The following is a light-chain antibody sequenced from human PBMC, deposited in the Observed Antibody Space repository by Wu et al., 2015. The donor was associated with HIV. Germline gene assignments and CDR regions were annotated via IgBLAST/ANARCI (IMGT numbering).Light chain of an antibody. CDR2: DAS. CDR1: QDIFTY. CDR3: QQLNSFPLT. V-gene: IGKV1-13*02. J-gene: IGKJ5*01. Sequence: AIQLTQSPSSLSASIGDRVNITCRASQDIFTYLAWYQQTPGKAPRVLIYDASTLQSGVSSRFSGSGSGAEFTLTISGLQREDFAVLFCQQLNSFPLTFGQGSTTGN.